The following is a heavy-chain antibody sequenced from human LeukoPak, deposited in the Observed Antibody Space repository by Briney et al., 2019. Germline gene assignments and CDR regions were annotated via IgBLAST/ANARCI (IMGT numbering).Heavy chain of an antibody. Sequence: SETLSLTRTVSGGSISSSSYYWGWIRQSPGKGLEWIGSINYSGSTYYNPSLKIRVTISVDTSKNQFSLKLSSVTAADTAVYYCARAWTGYSGYDSPFDYWGQGTLVTVSS. CDR1: GGSISSSSYY. CDR2: INYSGST. D-gene: IGHD5-12*01. V-gene: IGHV4-39*07. CDR3: ARAWTGYSGYDSPFDY. J-gene: IGHJ4*02.